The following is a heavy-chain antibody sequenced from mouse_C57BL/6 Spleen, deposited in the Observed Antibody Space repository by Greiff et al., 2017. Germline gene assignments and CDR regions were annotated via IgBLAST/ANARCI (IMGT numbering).Heavy chain of an antibody. J-gene: IGHJ1*03. CDR2: IHPNSGST. D-gene: IGHD1-1*01. Sequence: QLQQPGAELVKPGASVKLSCKASGYTFTSYWMHWVKQRPGQGLEWIGMIHPNSGSTNYNEKFKSKATLTVDKSSSTAYMQLSSLTSEDSAVYYCARSPVVAKDWYFDVWGTGTTVTVSS. CDR3: ARSPVVAKDWYFDV. V-gene: IGHV1-64*01. CDR1: GYTFTSYW.